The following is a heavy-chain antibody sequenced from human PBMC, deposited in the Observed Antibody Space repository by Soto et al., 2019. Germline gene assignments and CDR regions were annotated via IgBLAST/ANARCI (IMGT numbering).Heavy chain of an antibody. Sequence: SETLSLTCTVSGGSISSYYLSWIRQPPGKGLEWIGYIYYSGSTNYNPSLKSRVTISVDTSKNQFSLKLSSVTAADTAVYYCARGPTTATPDYYYYMDVWGKGTTVTVSS. J-gene: IGHJ6*03. CDR2: IYYSGST. CDR1: GGSISSYY. CDR3: ARGPTTATPDYYYYMDV. D-gene: IGHD2-2*01. V-gene: IGHV4-59*08.